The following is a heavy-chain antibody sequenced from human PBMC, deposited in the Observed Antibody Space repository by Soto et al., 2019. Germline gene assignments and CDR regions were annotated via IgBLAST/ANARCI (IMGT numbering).Heavy chain of an antibody. CDR3: ARQPPYYDPYYLDV. CDR2: ISYSGST. CDR1: GGSISSYY. V-gene: IGHV4-59*08. Sequence: SETLSLTCTVSGGSISSYYWSWIRQPPGKGLEWIGYISYSGSTNYNPSLKSRVTISVDTSKNQFSLKLSSVTAADTAVYYCARQPPYYDPYYLDVWGKGTTVTVSS. J-gene: IGHJ6*03. D-gene: IGHD3-3*01.